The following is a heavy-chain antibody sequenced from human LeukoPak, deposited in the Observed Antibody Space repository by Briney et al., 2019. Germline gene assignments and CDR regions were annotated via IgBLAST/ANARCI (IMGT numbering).Heavy chain of an antibody. CDR1: GFTFDDYG. CDR3: ARDGGIWYFDY. V-gene: IGHV3-20*04. J-gene: IGHJ4*02. CDR2: INWNGGST. Sequence: GGSLRLSCAASGFTFDDYGMTWVRQAPGKGLEWVSGINWNGGSTGYADSVKGRFTISRDNAKNSLSLQMNSLRAEDAAVYYCARDGGIWYFDYWGQGTLVTVSS. D-gene: IGHD3-16*01.